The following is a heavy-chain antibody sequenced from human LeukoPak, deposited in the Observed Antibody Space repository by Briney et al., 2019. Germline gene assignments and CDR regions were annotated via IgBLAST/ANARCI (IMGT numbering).Heavy chain of an antibody. V-gene: IGHV4-59*01. CDR2: ISYSGDT. D-gene: IGHD3-10*01. Sequence: PSETLSLTCTVSSGSISTYYWSWIRQSPGKGLVWIGYISYSGDTNYNPSLRSRLTISVDTSENQFSLKLSSVTAADTAVYYCARVAYYYGTGSYYNPAHFDYWGQGTLVTVSS. J-gene: IGHJ4*02. CDR1: SGSISTYY. CDR3: ARVAYYYGTGSYYNPAHFDY.